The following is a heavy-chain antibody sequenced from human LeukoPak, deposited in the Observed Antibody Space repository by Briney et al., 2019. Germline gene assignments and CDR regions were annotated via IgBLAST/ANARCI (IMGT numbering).Heavy chain of an antibody. CDR3: ARDIPVYCSGGSCYGGNWFDP. Sequence: ASVKVSCKASGYTFTGYYMHWVRQAPGQGLEWMGWINPNSGGTNYAQKFQGRVTMIRDTSISTAYMELSRLRSDDTAVYYCARDIPVYCSGGSCYGGNWFDPWGQGTLVTVSS. J-gene: IGHJ5*02. V-gene: IGHV1-2*02. CDR1: GYTFTGYY. CDR2: INPNSGGT. D-gene: IGHD2-15*01.